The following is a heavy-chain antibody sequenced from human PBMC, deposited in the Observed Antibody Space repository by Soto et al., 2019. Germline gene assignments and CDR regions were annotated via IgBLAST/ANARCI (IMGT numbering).Heavy chain of an antibody. CDR3: ARVRVIRGVTTSLFGL. CDR2: IIPLHGTV. J-gene: IGHJ4*02. D-gene: IGHD3-10*01. Sequence: QAHLAQSGAEVKKPGTSVTVSCTASGGTFNSYGISWVRQAPGQGLDWMGVIIPLHGTVNYAQKFQGRVSITADKSTSTAYMDLNSLRSDDTAVYYCARVRVIRGVTTSLFGLWGQGTLVPVSS. CDR1: GGTFNSYG. V-gene: IGHV1-69*06.